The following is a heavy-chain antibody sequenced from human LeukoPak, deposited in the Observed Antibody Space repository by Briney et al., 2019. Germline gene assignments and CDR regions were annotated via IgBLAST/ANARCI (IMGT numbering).Heavy chain of an antibody. CDR2: IYPGDSDS. CDR1: GYSFTTDW. V-gene: IGHV5-51*01. Sequence: GESLKISCKGSGYSFTTDWIGWVRQMPGKGLEYMGIIYPGDSDSRYSPSFQGQVTISADKSISTAYLQWSSLKASDTAMYYCARLRTIAAAGTTPWYFDYWGQGTLVTVSS. CDR3: ARLRTIAAAGTTPWYFDY. J-gene: IGHJ4*02. D-gene: IGHD6-13*01.